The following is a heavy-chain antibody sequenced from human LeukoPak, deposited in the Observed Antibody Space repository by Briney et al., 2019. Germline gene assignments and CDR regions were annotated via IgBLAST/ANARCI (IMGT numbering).Heavy chain of an antibody. Sequence: PSETLSLTCTVSGGSISSDYWSCIRQPPGKGVEWIGYINYRGITKYNPSLKSRVTISLDTSKNHLALKLSSVTAADTAVYYCARHRQDRSGSFDHWGQGTLVTVSS. CDR2: INYRGIT. V-gene: IGHV4-59*08. CDR1: GGSISSDY. CDR3: ARHRQDRSGSFDH. D-gene: IGHD3-10*01. J-gene: IGHJ4*02.